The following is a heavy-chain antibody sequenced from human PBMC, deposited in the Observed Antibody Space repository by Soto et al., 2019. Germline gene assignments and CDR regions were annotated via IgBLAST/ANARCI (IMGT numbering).Heavy chain of an antibody. V-gene: IGHV3-23*01. CDR3: ARAITFGGVIVMFAFDI. Sequence: GGSLRLSCAASGFTFISYAMSWVRQAPWKGLEWVSAISGSGGSTYYADSVKGRFTISRDNSKNTLYLQMNSLRAEDTAVYYCARAITFGGVIVMFAFDIWGQGTMVTVSS. J-gene: IGHJ3*02. CDR1: GFTFISYA. D-gene: IGHD3-16*02. CDR2: ISGSGGST.